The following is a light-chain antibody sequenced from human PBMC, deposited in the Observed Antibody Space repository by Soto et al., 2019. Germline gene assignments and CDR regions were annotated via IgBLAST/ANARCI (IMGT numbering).Light chain of an antibody. CDR3: QSYDSSLSAVV. Sequence: QAVVTQPPSVSGAPGQRVIISCTGSTSDIGAGYDVNWYQQLPGTAPKFLIYDTSNRPSGVPDRFSGFKSGTSASLAITGLQAEDEADYYCQSYDSSLSAVVFGGGTKLTVL. J-gene: IGLJ2*01. CDR1: TSDIGAGYD. CDR2: DTS. V-gene: IGLV1-40*01.